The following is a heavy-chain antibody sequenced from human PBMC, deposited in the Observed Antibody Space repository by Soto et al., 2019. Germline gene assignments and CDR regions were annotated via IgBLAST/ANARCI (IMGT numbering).Heavy chain of an antibody. CDR1: GGSIASSLYY. Sequence: SETLSLTCTVSGGSIASSLYYWGWVRQSPGKGLEWIESIYYSGSTHYNPSLKSRVTVSVDTSKNQFSLRLSSVTAADTAVYYCALVIPGATPNFDTWGQGTVVTVSS. V-gene: IGHV4-39*01. J-gene: IGHJ4*02. D-gene: IGHD2-2*01. CDR2: IYYSGST. CDR3: ALVIPGATPNFDT.